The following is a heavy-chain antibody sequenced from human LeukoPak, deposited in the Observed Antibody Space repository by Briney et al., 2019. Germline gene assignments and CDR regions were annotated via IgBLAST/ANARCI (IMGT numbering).Heavy chain of an antibody. CDR1: GGSISSGGYS. Sequence: SETLSLTCTVSGGSISSGGYSWSWIRQPPGKGLEWIGYIYHSGSTYYNPSLKSRVTISIDRSKNQFSLKLSSVTAADTAVYYCARDGGPFYLWGRGTLVTVSS. CDR2: IYHSGST. CDR3: ARDGGPFYL. D-gene: IGHD3-16*01. V-gene: IGHV4-30-2*01. J-gene: IGHJ2*01.